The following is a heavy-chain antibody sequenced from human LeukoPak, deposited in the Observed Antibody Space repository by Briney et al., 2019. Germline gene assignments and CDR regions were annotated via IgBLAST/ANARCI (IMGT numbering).Heavy chain of an antibody. V-gene: IGHV4-59*01. D-gene: IGHD2-2*01. J-gene: IGHJ5*02. Sequence: SETLSLTCTVSGGSISSYYWRWIRQPPGKGLEWIGYIYYSGNTYYNPSLKSRVTISVDTSKNQFSLNLSSVTAADTAVYYCARDPGVVDHNWFNPWGQGTLVTVSS. CDR1: GGSISSYY. CDR3: ARDPGVVDHNWFNP. CDR2: IYYSGNT.